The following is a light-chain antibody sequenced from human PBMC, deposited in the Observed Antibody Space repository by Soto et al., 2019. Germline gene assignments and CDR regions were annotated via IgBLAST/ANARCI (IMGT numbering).Light chain of an antibody. CDR2: DAS. V-gene: IGKV3-11*01. CDR3: QQRSNWPIT. J-gene: IGKJ5*01. Sequence: EIVLPQSPDTLSFSPGEGATLSCRASQSVSSYLAWYQQKPGQAPRLLIYDASNRATGIPARFSGSGSGTDFALTISSLEPEDFAVYYCQQRSNWPITFCQGTRLEIK. CDR1: QSVSSY.